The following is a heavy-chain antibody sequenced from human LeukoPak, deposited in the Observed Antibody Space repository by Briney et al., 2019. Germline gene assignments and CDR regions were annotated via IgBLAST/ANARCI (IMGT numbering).Heavy chain of an antibody. Sequence: GESLKISCTGSGYTFDNYWIGWVRQMPGKGREWMGIVYPGNSLSKYSPSFQSQVTLSADKSLSNVYMQWSSLKASDTAMYYCARSTMVRGILGSGGAFDVWGQGSMVTV. CDR1: GYTFDNYW. CDR3: ARSTMVRGILGSGGAFDV. J-gene: IGHJ3*01. D-gene: IGHD3-10*01. CDR2: VYPGNSLS. V-gene: IGHV5-51*01.